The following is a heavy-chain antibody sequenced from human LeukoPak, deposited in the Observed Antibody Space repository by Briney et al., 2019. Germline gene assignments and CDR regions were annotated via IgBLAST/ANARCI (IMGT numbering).Heavy chain of an antibody. V-gene: IGHV5-51*01. J-gene: IGHJ5*02. CDR2: VHPGNSET. CDR3: AKQSNDWYWFDP. CDR1: GYSFTTYW. Sequence: GESLKISCKASGYSFTTYWIGWVRQRPGKGLEYMGIVHPGNSETRYSPSFQGRVTISADKSISTAYLQWSSLEASDTAVYYCAKQSNDWYWFDPWGQGTLVIVSS. D-gene: IGHD3-9*01.